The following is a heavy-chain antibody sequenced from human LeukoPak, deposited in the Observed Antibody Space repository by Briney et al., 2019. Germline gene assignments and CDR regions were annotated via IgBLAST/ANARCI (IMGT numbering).Heavy chain of an antibody. J-gene: IGHJ5*02. CDR1: GGSFSGYY. CDR3: ARASKMLGYNWFDP. Sequence: SETLSLTCAVYGGSFSGYYWNWLRQPPGKGLEWIGEINHSGSNNYNPSLTRRATISLPTSKNQFSLKLSSVPAADTAVYYCARASKMLGYNWFDPWGQGTLVTASS. D-gene: IGHD1-26*01. CDR2: INHSGSN. V-gene: IGHV4-34*01.